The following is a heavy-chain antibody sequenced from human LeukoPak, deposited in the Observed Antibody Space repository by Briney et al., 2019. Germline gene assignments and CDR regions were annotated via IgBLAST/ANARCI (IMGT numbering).Heavy chain of an antibody. CDR2: INPSGGST. CDR1: GYTFTSYY. V-gene: IGHV1-46*01. Sequence: ASVKVSCKASGYTFTSYYMHWVRQAPGQGLEWMGIINPSGGSTSYAQKFQGRVTMTRDTSTSTVYMELSSLRSEDTAVYYCARDYTPVYGDYAGAFDIWGQGTMVTVSS. J-gene: IGHJ3*02. D-gene: IGHD4-17*01. CDR3: ARDYTPVYGDYAGAFDI.